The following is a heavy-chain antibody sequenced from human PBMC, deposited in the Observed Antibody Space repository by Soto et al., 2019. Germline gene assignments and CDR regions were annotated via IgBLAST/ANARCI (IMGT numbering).Heavy chain of an antibody. CDR1: GYTFTSYG. J-gene: IGHJ4*02. CDR2: ISAYNGNT. V-gene: IGHV1-18*01. D-gene: IGHD4-17*01. CDR3: ARSSTTTLSPTYGDHPRGFDY. Sequence: ASVKVSCKASGYTFTSYGISWVRQAPGQGLEWMGWISAYNGNTNYAQKLQGRVTMTTDTSTSTAYMELRSLRSDDTAVYYCARSSTTTLSPTYGDHPRGFDYWGQGTLVTVS.